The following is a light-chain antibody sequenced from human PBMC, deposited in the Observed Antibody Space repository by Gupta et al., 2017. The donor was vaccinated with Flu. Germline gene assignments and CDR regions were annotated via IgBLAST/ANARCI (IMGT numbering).Light chain of an antibody. CDR3: SSYSSSNTLEV. Sequence: ITTSCTGTSSDVGGYDYVSWYQHHPGKAPKLIIYEVTYRPSGVSNRFSGSKSGNTASLTISGFQAEDEADYYCSSYSSSNTLEVFGTGTRVTVL. V-gene: IGLV2-14*01. CDR2: EVT. J-gene: IGLJ1*01. CDR1: SSDVGGYDY.